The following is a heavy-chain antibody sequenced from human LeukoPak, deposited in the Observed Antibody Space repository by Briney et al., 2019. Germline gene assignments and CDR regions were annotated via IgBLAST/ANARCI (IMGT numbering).Heavy chain of an antibody. CDR1: GYTFTGYY. CDR2: INPNSGGT. Sequence: ASVKVSCKASGYTFTGYYMHWVRQAPGQGLAWMGWINPNSGGTYYAQNFLGRVTMTRDTSISTAYMELSRLRSDDTAVYYCARSRRVGADMYYFDYWGQGTLVTVSS. CDR3: ARSRRVGADMYYFDY. J-gene: IGHJ4*02. D-gene: IGHD1-26*01. V-gene: IGHV1-2*02.